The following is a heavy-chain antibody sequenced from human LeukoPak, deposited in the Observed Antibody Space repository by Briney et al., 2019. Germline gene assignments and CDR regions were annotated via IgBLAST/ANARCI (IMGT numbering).Heavy chain of an antibody. D-gene: IGHD3-3*01. J-gene: IGHJ4*02. V-gene: IGHV3-11*04. CDR1: GFTFSDYY. CDR3: ARDEARGYDFRPQDH. Sequence: PGGSLRLSCAASGFTFSDYYMSWIRQAPGKGLEWVSYISSSGSTIYYADSVKGRFTISRDNAKNSLYLQMNSLRVEDTAVYYCARDEARGYDFRPQDHWGQGTLVSVSS. CDR2: ISSSGSTI.